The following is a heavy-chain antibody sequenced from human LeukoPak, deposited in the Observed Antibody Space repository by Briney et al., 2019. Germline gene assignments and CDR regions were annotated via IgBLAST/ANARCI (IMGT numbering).Heavy chain of an antibody. CDR3: TRQLSWASDTGDS. CDR2: IRYIGTT. D-gene: IGHD6-13*01. CDR1: GGSISGSRRY. V-gene: IGHV4-39*01. Sequence: PSETLSLTCNVSGGSISGSRRYWGWVRQPPGGGLEWIGSIRYIGTTYYNPSLQSRLTISVDSSQNQFSLKLKSVTAADTSMYYCTRQLSWASDTGDSWGQGTPVTVSS. J-gene: IGHJ5*01.